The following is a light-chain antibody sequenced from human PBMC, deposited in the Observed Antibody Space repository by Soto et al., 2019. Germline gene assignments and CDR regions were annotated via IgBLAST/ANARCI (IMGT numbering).Light chain of an antibody. V-gene: IGKV1-5*03. CDR2: KAS. CDR1: QSISTW. Sequence: DLPLTQSPSTLSASVGDRVTITCRASQSISTWLAWYQQKPGKAPKLLIYKASNLESGVPSRFSGSGSGTEFTLSISSLQPDDFATYYCQQYNTYWTFGQGTKVEIK. CDR3: QQYNTYWT. J-gene: IGKJ1*01.